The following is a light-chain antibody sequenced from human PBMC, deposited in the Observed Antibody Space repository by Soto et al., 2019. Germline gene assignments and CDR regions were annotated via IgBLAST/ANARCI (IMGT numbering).Light chain of an antibody. V-gene: IGKV3-20*01. CDR1: QSVGSD. Sequence: VMTQAPATLSVSPGARATLSCRASQSVGSDLVWYRKKPGQAPSLLIYGASNRATGVPDRFSGSGSGTHFTLTISRLEPGDVGVDYGQQYGNSPRTFGQGTKVDIK. CDR3: QQYGNSPRT. CDR2: GAS. J-gene: IGKJ1*01.